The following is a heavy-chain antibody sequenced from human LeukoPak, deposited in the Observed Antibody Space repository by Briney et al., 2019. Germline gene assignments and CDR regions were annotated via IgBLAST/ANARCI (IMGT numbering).Heavy chain of an antibody. D-gene: IGHD3-22*01. CDR2: ISSSGGST. J-gene: IGHJ4*02. V-gene: IGHV3-23*01. CDR1: GFTFSSYW. Sequence: GGSLRLSCAASGFTFSSYWMSWVRQAPGKGLEWVSGISSSGGSTYYADSVKGRFTISRDNYKNTLYLQMNSLRAEDTAVYYCAINYYDSSGYFDYWGQGTLVTVSS. CDR3: AINYYDSSGYFDY.